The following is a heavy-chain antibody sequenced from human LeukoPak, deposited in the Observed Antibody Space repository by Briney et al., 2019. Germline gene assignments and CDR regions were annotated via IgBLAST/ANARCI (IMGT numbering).Heavy chain of an antibody. Sequence: PGGSLRLSCAASGFTFSSYAMSWVRQAPGKGLEWVSAISGSGGSTYYADSVKGRFTISRDNSKNTLYLQMNSLRAEDTAVYYCAKDLYSGYDSPRVVFDYWGQGTLVTVSS. CDR1: GFTFSSYA. CDR2: ISGSGGST. D-gene: IGHD5-12*01. J-gene: IGHJ4*02. CDR3: AKDLYSGYDSPRVVFDY. V-gene: IGHV3-23*01.